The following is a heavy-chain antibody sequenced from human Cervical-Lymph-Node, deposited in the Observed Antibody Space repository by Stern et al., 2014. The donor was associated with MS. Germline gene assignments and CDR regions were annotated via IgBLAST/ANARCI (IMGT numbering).Heavy chain of an antibody. V-gene: IGHV4-39*01. D-gene: IGHD6-13*01. CDR3: ARHRAYSSSWYSHHEYFQH. Sequence: QLQLQESGPGLVKPSETLSLTCTVSGGSISSSSYYWGWIRQPPGKGLEWIGSIYSSGSTYYNPSLKSRVTISVDTSKNQFSLKLSSVTAADTAVYYCARHRAYSSSWYSHHEYFQHWGQGTLVTVSS. CDR1: GGSISSSSYY. CDR2: IYSSGST. J-gene: IGHJ1*01.